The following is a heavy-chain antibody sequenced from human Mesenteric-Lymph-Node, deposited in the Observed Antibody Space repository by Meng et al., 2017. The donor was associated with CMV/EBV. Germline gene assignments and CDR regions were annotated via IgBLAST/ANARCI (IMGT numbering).Heavy chain of an antibody. Sequence: GGSLRLSCAASGFTFSSYWMNWVRQAPGKGLEWVSSISSSSSYIYYADLVKGRFTISRDNSKNTLYLQMNSLRAEDTAVYYCARDRGGPNYYYYYGMDVWGQGTTVTVSS. D-gene: IGHD5-12*01. CDR2: ISSSSSYI. V-gene: IGHV3-21*01. J-gene: IGHJ6*02. CDR1: GFTFSSYW. CDR3: ARDRGGPNYYYYYGMDV.